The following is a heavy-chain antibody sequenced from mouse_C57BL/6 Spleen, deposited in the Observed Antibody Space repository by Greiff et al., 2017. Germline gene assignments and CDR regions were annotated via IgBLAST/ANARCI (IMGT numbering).Heavy chain of an antibody. J-gene: IGHJ2*01. V-gene: IGHV1-82*01. CDR3: ARSGDYDDAA. Sequence: VKLLESGPELVKPGASVKISCKASGYAFSSSWMNWVKQRPGKGLEWIGRIYPGDGDTNYNGKFKGKATLTADKSSSTAYMQLSSLTSEDSAVYFCARSGDYDDAAWGQGTTLTVSS. CDR2: IYPGDGDT. D-gene: IGHD2-4*01. CDR1: GYAFSSSW.